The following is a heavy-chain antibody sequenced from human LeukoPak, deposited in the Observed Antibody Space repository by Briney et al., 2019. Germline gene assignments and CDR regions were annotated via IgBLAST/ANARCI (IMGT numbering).Heavy chain of an antibody. CDR1: GFTLSSYE. D-gene: IGHD3-10*01. J-gene: IGHJ4*02. V-gene: IGHV3-48*03. CDR3: ARAGID. Sequence: PGGSLRLSCAASGFTLSSYEMNWVRPAPGKGLEWISYVSSSGSSIYYADSVKGRFTSSRDNAKNSLYLQMSSLRAEDTAVYYCARAGIDWGQGTLVTVSS. CDR2: VSSSGSSI.